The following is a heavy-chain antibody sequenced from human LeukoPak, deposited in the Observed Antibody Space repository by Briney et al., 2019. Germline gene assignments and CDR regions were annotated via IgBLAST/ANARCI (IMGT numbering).Heavy chain of an antibody. CDR2: INPNSGGT. D-gene: IGHD2-15*01. J-gene: IGHJ4*02. CDR1: GYTFTGYY. CDR3: ARGGPDGGNRVVVAATYDY. V-gene: IGHV1-2*06. Sequence: ASVKVSCKASGYTFTGYYMHWVRQAPGQGLEWVGRINPNSGGTNYAQKFQGRVTMTRDTSISTAYMELSRLRSDDTAVYYCARGGPDGGNRVVVAATYDYWGQGTLVTVSS.